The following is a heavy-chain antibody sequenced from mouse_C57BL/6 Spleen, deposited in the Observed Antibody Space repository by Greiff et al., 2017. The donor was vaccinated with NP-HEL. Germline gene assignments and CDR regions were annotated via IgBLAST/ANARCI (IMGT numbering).Heavy chain of an antibody. CDR3: AREETAHYFDY. V-gene: IGHV1-82*01. Sequence: QVQLQQSGPELVKPGASVKISCKASGYAFSSSWMNWVKQRPGKGLEWIGRIYPGDGDTNYNGKFKGKATLTADKSSSTAYMQLSSLTSEDSAVYFCAREETAHYFDYWGQGTSVTVSS. CDR1: GYAFSSSW. CDR2: IYPGDGDT. D-gene: IGHD3-2*02. J-gene: IGHJ4*01.